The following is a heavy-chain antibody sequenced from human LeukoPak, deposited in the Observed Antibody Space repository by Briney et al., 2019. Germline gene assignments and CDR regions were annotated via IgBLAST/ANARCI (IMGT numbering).Heavy chain of an antibody. CDR3: ARDPLNGALNI. CDR2: MNPDGSKI. J-gene: IGHJ3*02. CDR1: GFSFNDSW. V-gene: IGHV3-7*01. Sequence: GGSLRLSCSASGFSFNDSWMSWVRHVPGKGLEWLADMNPDGSKIVYVDSVKGRFTISRNNAKNSPFLQMDGLRAEDTAVYFCARDPLNGALNIWGQGTLVTVSS.